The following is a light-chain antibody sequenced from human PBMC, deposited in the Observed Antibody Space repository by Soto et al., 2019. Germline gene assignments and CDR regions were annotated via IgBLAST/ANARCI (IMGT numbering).Light chain of an antibody. J-gene: IGLJ2*01. V-gene: IGLV2-23*02. CDR3: CSYIGSITFGV. CDR2: EDN. Sequence: QSALTQPASVSGSPGQSITISCTGISSDVGSHNLVSWYQQYPGKVPKVMIYEDNKRPSGVSNRFSGSKSGNMASLTISGLQAEDEADYYCCSYIGSITFGVFGGGTKLTVL. CDR1: SSDVGSHNL.